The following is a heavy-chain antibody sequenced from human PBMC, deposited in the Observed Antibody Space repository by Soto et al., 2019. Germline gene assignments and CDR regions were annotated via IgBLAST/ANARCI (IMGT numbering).Heavy chain of an antibody. D-gene: IGHD3-16*01. CDR1: GGSISSYY. CDR3: ARRWGDYFDY. J-gene: IGHJ4*02. Sequence: SETLSLTCTVSGGSISSYYWSWIRQPPGKGLEWIGYIYYSGSTNYNPSLKSRVTISVDTSKNQFSLKLSSVPAADTAVYYCARRWGDYFDYWGQGTLVTVSS. V-gene: IGHV4-59*08. CDR2: IYYSGST.